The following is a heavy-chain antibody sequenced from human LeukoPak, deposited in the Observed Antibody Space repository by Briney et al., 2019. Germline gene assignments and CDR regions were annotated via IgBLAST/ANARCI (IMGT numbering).Heavy chain of an antibody. D-gene: IGHD1-26*01. CDR2: IKQDGSEM. CDR3: ARDKIVGPTILDS. J-gene: IGHJ4*02. V-gene: IGHV3-7*03. CDR1: GFTFSNYW. Sequence: TGGSLRLSCVASGFTFSNYWMSWVRHAPGKGLEWVANIKQDGSEMYYVESVKGRFTISRDNAENSLYLQMNSLRVEDAAVYYCARDKIVGPTILDSWGQGTLVTVSS.